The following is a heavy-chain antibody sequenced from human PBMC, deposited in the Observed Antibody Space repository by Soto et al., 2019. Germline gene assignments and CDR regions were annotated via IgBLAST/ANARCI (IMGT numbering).Heavy chain of an antibody. CDR2: ISAHNGNT. V-gene: IGHV1-18*01. J-gene: IGHJ4*02. CDR3: ARGRYGDY. Sequence: QIHLVQSGAEVKKPGASVKVSCKGSGYGFTTYGITWVRQAPGQGLEWMAWISAHNGNTNYAQKPQGRFTVTRETPTSTAYMELRSLRTDDTAVYYCARGRYGDYWGQGALVNVSS. CDR1: GYGFTTYG. D-gene: IGHD1-1*01.